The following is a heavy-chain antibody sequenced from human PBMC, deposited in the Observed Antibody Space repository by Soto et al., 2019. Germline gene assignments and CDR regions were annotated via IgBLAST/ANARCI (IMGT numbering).Heavy chain of an antibody. Sequence: GGSLRLSCAASGFTFSSYSMNWVRQAPGKGLEWVSAISGSAGSTYYADSVKGRFTISRENSKNTLYLQMNSLRAEDAAVYYCAKGRRYYGDHCYFEYWGQGTLVTVSS. V-gene: IGHV3-23*01. J-gene: IGHJ4*02. CDR2: ISGSAGST. D-gene: IGHD4-17*01. CDR1: GFTFSSYS. CDR3: AKGRRYYGDHCYFEY.